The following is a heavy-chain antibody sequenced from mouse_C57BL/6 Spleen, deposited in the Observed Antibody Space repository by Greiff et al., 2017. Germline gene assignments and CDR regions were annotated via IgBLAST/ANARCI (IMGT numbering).Heavy chain of an antibody. V-gene: IGHV1-15*01. J-gene: IGHJ1*03. CDR1: GYTFTDYE. CDR2: IDPETGGT. CDR3: TRPRGHYGSSYVKAFDV. Sequence: QVQLKESGAELVRPGASVTLSCKASGYTFTDYEMHWVKQTPVHGLEWIGAIDPETGGTAYNQKFKGKAILTADKSSSTAYMELRSLTSEDSAVYYCTRPRGHYGSSYVKAFDVWGTGTTVTVSS. D-gene: IGHD1-1*01.